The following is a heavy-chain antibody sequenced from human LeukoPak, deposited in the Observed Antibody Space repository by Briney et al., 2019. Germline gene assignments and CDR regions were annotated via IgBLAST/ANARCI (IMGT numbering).Heavy chain of an antibody. Sequence: PGGSLRLSCAASGFTFSSYAMSWVRQAPGKGLQWVSGISGSGGSTYYADSVKGRFTISRDNSMNTLFLQMNSLRAEDTAVYYCAKAEKKCSSRPFNYWGQGSLLTVSS. V-gene: IGHV3-23*01. CDR1: GFTFSSYA. J-gene: IGHJ4*02. D-gene: IGHD6-19*01. CDR2: ISGSGGST. CDR3: AKAEKKCSSRPFNY.